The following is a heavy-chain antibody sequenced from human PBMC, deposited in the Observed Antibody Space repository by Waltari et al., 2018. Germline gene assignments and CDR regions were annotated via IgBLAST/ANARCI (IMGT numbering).Heavy chain of an antibody. Sequence: QVQLRESGPGLVKPSETLSLTCSIFGGSIDTYYWSWVRQSPGKGLEWIGDTSYSGSTPYNPSLRSRVARAVDTAKNQFSLSLTSVTTADTAVYYCARELCVVETRGYYLDFWGQGLLVTVSS. CDR3: ARELCVVETRGYYLDF. CDR1: GGSIDTYY. D-gene: IGHD2-15*01. V-gene: IGHV4-59*01. CDR2: TSYSGST. J-gene: IGHJ4*02.